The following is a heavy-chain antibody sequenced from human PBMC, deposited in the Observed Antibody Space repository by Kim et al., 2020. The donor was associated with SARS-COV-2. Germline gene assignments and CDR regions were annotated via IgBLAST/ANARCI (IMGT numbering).Heavy chain of an antibody. CDR1: GFTFSSYW. V-gene: IGHV3-7*01. D-gene: IGHD3-3*01. Sequence: GGSLRLSCAASGFTFSSYWMSWVRQAPGKGLEWVANIKQDGSEKYYVDSVKGRFTISRDNAKNSLYLQMNSLRAEDTAVYYCARETIYDFWTPDYWGQGTLVTVSS. CDR3: ARETIYDFWTPDY. CDR2: IKQDGSEK. J-gene: IGHJ4*02.